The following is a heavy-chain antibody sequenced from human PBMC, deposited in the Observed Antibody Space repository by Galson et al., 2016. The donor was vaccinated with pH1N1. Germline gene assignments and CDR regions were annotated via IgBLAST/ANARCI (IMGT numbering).Heavy chain of an antibody. V-gene: IGHV4-38-2*02. Sequence: LTCSVSGVSISSETYYWGWIRQPPGKGLEWIGFIFHTGKTYYNVSLKSRATISVDTSKNHFSLKLKSVTAADTAVYYCARNMDFSGVVIFPFTRWGQGTLVTVSS. CDR3: ARNMDFSGVVIFPFTR. CDR1: GVSISSETYY. CDR2: IFHTGKT. J-gene: IGHJ1*01. D-gene: IGHD3-3*01.